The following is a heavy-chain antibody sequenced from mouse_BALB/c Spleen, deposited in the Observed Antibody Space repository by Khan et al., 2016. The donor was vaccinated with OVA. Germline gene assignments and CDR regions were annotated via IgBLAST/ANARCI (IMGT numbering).Heavy chain of an antibody. V-gene: IGHV1S135*01. J-gene: IGHJ3*01. CDR1: GYSFTSYY. Sequence: VQLKQSGPELMKPGASVKISCKASGYSFTSYYMHWVKQSHGKSLEWIGYIDPFNGGTSYNQKFKGKATLTVDKSSSTADMHLSSLISEDSAVYYCARSRFAYWGQGTLVTVSA. CDR3: ARSRFAY. CDR2: IDPFNGGT.